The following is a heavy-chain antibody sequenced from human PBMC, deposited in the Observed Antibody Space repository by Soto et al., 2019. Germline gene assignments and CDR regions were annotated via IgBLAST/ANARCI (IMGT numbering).Heavy chain of an antibody. D-gene: IGHD4-17*01. CDR2: ISGSGGST. CDR1: GFTFSTYA. Sequence: PGGSLRLSCAASGFTFSTYAMSWVRQAPGKGLEWVSAISGSGGSTYYADSVKGRFTISRDNSKNTLYLQMNSLRAEDTAVYYCAKSGGGLCYGDYVRTGGYYYYGMDVWGQRTKVTVPS. CDR3: AKSGGGLCYGDYVRTGGYYYYGMDV. V-gene: IGHV3-23*01. J-gene: IGHJ6*02.